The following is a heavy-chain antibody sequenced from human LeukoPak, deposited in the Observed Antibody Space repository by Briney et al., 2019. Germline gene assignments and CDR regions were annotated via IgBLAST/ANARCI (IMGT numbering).Heavy chain of an antibody. D-gene: IGHD3-3*01. CDR1: GYSFVSHW. J-gene: IGHJ3*01. Sequence: GESLKISCKTSGYSFVSHWIGWVRQMPGKGLEWLGIIYPGDSDTRYSPSFQGQVTISADKSISTAYLHWSRLRASDTAMYYCARRPSYDFWSGYYGVDGLDVWGQGIVVTVSS. CDR3: ARRPSYDFWSGYYGVDGLDV. CDR2: IYPGDSDT. V-gene: IGHV5-51*01.